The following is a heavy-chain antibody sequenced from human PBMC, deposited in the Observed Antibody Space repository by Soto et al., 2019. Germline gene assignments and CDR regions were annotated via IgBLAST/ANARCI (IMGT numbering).Heavy chain of an antibody. J-gene: IGHJ6*02. CDR2: ISTDNGNT. D-gene: IGHD6-13*01. CDR1: GYTFSSSG. V-gene: IGHV1-18*01. Sequence: GASVKVSCKASGYTFSSSGISWVRQAPGQGLEWLGWISTDNGNTNYAQHLQGRVSLTTDTSTSTAYMDLRSLRSDDTAVYYCARDQGITTRGMDVWGQGTTVTVSS. CDR3: ARDQGITTRGMDV.